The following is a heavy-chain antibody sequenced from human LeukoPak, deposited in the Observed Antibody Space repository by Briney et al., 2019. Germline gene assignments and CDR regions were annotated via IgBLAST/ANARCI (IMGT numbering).Heavy chain of an antibody. V-gene: IGHV4-59*08. Sequence: KTSETLSLTCTVSGGSISSYYWSWIRQPPGKGLEWIGYIYKSGSTNYNPSLKSRVTISVDTSKNQFSLKLSSVTAADTAVYFCARGRWLPNAFDIWGQGTMVTVFS. D-gene: IGHD5-24*01. CDR3: ARGRWLPNAFDI. CDR2: IYKSGST. CDR1: GGSISSYY. J-gene: IGHJ3*02.